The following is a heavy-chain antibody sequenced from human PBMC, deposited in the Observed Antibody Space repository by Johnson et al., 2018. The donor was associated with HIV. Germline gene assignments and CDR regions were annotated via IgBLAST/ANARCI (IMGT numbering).Heavy chain of an antibody. CDR1: GFTFSNYD. CDR3: VKGIDSSSWYAFDI. J-gene: IGHJ3*02. CDR2: ICYDGANK. Sequence: QVQLVESGGGVVQPGRSLRLSCAASGFTFSNYDMHWVRQAPGKGLEWVALICYDGANKYYADSVKGRFTISRDNSKNTLYLQMNSLRAEDTAVYYCVKGIDSSSWYAFDIWGQGTMVTVSS. V-gene: IGHV3-33*06. D-gene: IGHD6-13*01.